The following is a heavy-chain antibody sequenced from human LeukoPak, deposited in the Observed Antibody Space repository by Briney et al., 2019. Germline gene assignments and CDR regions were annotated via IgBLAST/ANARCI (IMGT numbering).Heavy chain of an antibody. Sequence: PSETLSLTCTVSGDSISNYYWSWIRQPAGKGLEWIGRIYTSGSTNYNPSLKSRVTMSVDTSKNQFSLKLSSVTAADTAVYYCARAGDIVVAPDAFDIWGQGTMVTVSS. J-gene: IGHJ3*02. V-gene: IGHV4-4*07. CDR1: GDSISNYY. D-gene: IGHD2-2*01. CDR3: ARAGDIVVAPDAFDI. CDR2: IYTSGST.